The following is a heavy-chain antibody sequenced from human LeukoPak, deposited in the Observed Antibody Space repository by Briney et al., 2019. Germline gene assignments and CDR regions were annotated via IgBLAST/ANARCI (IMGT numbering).Heavy chain of an antibody. Sequence: GGSLRLSCAASGFTVSSNYMSWVRQAPGKGLEWVSVIYSGGSTYCADSVKGRFTISRDNSKNTLYLQMNSLRAEDTAVYYCARDGHNDYGTDYWGQGTLVTVSS. V-gene: IGHV3-53*01. D-gene: IGHD4-17*01. CDR1: GFTVSSNY. J-gene: IGHJ4*02. CDR3: ARDGHNDYGTDY. CDR2: IYSGGST.